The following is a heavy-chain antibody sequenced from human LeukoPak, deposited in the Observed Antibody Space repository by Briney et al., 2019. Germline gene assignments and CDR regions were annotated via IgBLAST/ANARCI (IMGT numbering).Heavy chain of an antibody. Sequence: SETLSLTCTVSGGSISSYYWSWIRQPPGKGLEWIGEIYHSGSTNYNPSLKSRVTISVDTSKNKFSLKLSSVTAADTAVYYCARAGDTEFDPWGQGTLVTVSS. D-gene: IGHD5-18*01. V-gene: IGHV4-59*01. CDR1: GGSISSYY. J-gene: IGHJ5*02. CDR2: IYHSGST. CDR3: ARAGDTEFDP.